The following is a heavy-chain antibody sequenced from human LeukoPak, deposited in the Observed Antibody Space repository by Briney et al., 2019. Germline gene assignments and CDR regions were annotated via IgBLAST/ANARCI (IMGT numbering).Heavy chain of an antibody. CDR3: ARENKNDILTGYFYRPQNWFDP. V-gene: IGHV1-69*13. J-gene: IGHJ5*02. Sequence: ASVKVSCKASGGTFSSYAISWVRQAPGQGLEWMGGIIPIFGTANYAQKFQGGVTITADESTSTAYMELSSLRSEDTAVYYCARENKNDILTGYFYRPQNWFDPWGQGTLVTVSS. D-gene: IGHD3-9*01. CDR1: GGTFSSYA. CDR2: IIPIFGTA.